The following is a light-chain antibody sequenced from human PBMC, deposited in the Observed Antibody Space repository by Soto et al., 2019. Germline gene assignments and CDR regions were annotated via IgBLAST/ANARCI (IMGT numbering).Light chain of an antibody. V-gene: IGKV3-11*01. CDR3: QQRSNWPPLT. Sequence: EIVLTQSPATLSLSPGERATLSCRASQNVSRFLAWYQRRPGQAPRLLIYDASKRASDIPARFSGSGSGTDFTLTISSLEPEDSAVYYCQQRSNWPPLTFGGGPKVDI. CDR1: QNVSRF. CDR2: DAS. J-gene: IGKJ4*01.